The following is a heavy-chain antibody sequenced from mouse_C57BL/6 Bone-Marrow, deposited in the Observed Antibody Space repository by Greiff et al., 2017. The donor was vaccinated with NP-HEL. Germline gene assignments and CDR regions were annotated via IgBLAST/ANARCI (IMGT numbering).Heavy chain of an antibody. V-gene: IGHV1-59*01. Sequence: VQLQQPGAELVRPGASVKLSCKASGYTFTSYWMHWVKQRPGQGLEWIGVIDPSDSYTNYNQKFKGKATLTEDTSSSTAYMQLSSLTSEDSAVYDCARGRFAYGGRGTLVTVSA. CDR1: GYTFTSYW. CDR2: IDPSDSYT. J-gene: IGHJ3*01. CDR3: ARGRFAY.